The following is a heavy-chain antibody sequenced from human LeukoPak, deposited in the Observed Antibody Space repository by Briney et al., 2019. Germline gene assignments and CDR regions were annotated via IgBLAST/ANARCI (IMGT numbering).Heavy chain of an antibody. CDR1: GYSFTSYW. V-gene: IGHV5-51*01. Sequence: PGGSLRLSCKGSGYSFTSYWIGWVRQMPGKGLEWMGIIYPGDSDTRYSPSFQGQVTISADKSISTAYLQWNSLKASDTAMYYCARRGPVYWYFDLWGRGTLVTVSS. CDR3: ARRGPVYWYFDL. CDR2: IYPGDSDT. J-gene: IGHJ2*01. D-gene: IGHD1-14*01.